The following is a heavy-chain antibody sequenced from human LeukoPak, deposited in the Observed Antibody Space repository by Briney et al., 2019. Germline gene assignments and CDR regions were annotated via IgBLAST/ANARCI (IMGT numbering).Heavy chain of an antibody. V-gene: IGHV3-13*01. CDR1: GFPFSAYD. J-gene: IGHJ2*01. Sequence: GGSLRLSCAPSGFPFSAYDMHWVRQAPGKGLEWVSAFGSAGDTYYPVAVKGRFTISRDYAKNSLFLQMNSLRAGETAVYFCVRGALPGDNWYFDLWGRGTLVTVSS. CDR2: FGSAGDT. CDR3: VRGALPGDNWYFDL.